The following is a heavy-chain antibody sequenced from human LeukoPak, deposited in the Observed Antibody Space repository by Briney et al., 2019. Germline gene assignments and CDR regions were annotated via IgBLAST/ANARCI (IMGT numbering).Heavy chain of an antibody. V-gene: IGHV4-59*01. CDR3: AREKTATTMVADYYYGMDV. Sequence: SETLSLTCTVSGGSISSYYWSWIRQPPGKGLEWIGYIYYSGSTNYNPSLKSRVTISVDTSKNQFSLKLSSVTAADTAVYYCAREKTATTMVADYYYGMDVWGQGTTVTVSS. CDR1: GGSISSYY. D-gene: IGHD4-23*01. CDR2: IYYSGST. J-gene: IGHJ6*02.